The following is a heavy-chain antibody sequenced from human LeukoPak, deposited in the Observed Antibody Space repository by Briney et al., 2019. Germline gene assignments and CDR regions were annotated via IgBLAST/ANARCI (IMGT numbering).Heavy chain of an antibody. CDR2: IIPIFGTA. D-gene: IGHD3-10*01. CDR1: GYTFTSYG. J-gene: IGHJ4*02. CDR3: AREAPITMVRGVYDTHFDY. Sequence: SVKVSCTASGYTFTSYGISWVRQAPGQGLEWMGGIIPIFGTANYAQKFQGRVTITADESTSTAYMELSSLRSEDTAVYYCAREAPITMVRGVYDTHFDYWGQGTLVTVSS. V-gene: IGHV1-69*13.